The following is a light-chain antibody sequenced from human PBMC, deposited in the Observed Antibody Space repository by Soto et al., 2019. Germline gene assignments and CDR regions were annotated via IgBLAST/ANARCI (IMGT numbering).Light chain of an antibody. CDR3: QQYGSSPFT. CDR2: AAS. Sequence: EIVLTQSPGTLSLSPGERVTISCRASQNIGSSSLAWYQQKPGQAPRLLIYAASTRATGSPDRFSGGGSGTDFTLTISRLEPEDFAVYYCQQYGSSPFTFGPGTKVDIK. J-gene: IGKJ3*01. V-gene: IGKV3-20*01. CDR1: QNIGSSS.